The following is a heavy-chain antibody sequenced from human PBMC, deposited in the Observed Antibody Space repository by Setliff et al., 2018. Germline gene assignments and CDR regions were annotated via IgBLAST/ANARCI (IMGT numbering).Heavy chain of an antibody. D-gene: IGHD6-19*01. Sequence: GASVKVSCKASGYTFAGYYMHWVRQTPGQGLEWMGWINPISGGTNYAQNFQGRVTMTRDTSISTAYMELSRLRSDDTAVYYCARDPKDSSGWEHDAFDIWGQGTMVTVSS. J-gene: IGHJ3*02. V-gene: IGHV1-2*02. CDR1: GYTFAGYY. CDR2: INPISGGT. CDR3: ARDPKDSSGWEHDAFDI.